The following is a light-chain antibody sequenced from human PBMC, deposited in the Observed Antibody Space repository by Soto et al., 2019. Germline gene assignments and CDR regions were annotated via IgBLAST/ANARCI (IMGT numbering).Light chain of an antibody. CDR2: GAS. V-gene: IGKV3-11*01. Sequence: EIVLTQSPASLSLSPGERATLSCRASQSVDSHLVWYQQKPGQAPRLLIFGASNRATGIPARFSGSGSGPDFPLAINRLEPDDFALYYCQQRNDWPITFGQGTRLEIK. CDR1: QSVDSH. J-gene: IGKJ5*01. CDR3: QQRNDWPIT.